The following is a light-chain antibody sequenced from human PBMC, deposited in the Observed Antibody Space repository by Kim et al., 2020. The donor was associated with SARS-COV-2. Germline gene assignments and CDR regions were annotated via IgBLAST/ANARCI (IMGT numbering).Light chain of an antibody. CDR1: QSVSSN. V-gene: IGKV3-15*01. CDR2: GAS. J-gene: IGKJ1*01. CDR3: QQYNNWPPWT. Sequence: SPGERATLTCRASQSVSSNLAWYQQKPGQAPRLLIYGASTRATGIPARFRGSGSGTEFTLTISSLQSEDFAVYYCQQYNNWPPWTFGQGTKVDIK.